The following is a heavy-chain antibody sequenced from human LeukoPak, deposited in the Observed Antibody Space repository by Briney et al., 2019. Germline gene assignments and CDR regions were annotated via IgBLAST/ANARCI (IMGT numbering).Heavy chain of an antibody. CDR2: ISPYNENR. V-gene: IGHV1-18*01. CDR3: AREESIGGYQFLHAY. CDR1: GYTFIRNG. D-gene: IGHD3-16*01. J-gene: IGHJ4*02. Sequence: GASVKVSCKASGYTFIRNGISWVRQAPGQGLEWMGWISPYNENRKYLQKLQGRVTLSTDTSTSTAYMELRSLTSDDTAVYYCAREESIGGYQFLHAYWGQGTLVTVSS.